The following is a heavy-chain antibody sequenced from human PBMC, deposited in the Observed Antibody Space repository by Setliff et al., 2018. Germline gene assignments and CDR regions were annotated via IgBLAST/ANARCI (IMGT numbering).Heavy chain of an antibody. CDR1: GFTFINYW. CDR2: IKQDGSEK. V-gene: IGHV3-7*03. J-gene: IGHJ4*02. Sequence: PGGSLRLSCAASGFTFINYWMSWVRQAPGTGLEWLANIKQDGSEKFYVDSVKGRFTISRDNAKNSLYLQMNNLRAEDTAVYYCVRDSPYCVNGVCRGYWGQGTQVTV. CDR3: VRDSPYCVNGVCRGY. D-gene: IGHD2-21*01.